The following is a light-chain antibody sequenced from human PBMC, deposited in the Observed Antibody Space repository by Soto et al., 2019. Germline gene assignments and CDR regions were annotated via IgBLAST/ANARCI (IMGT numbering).Light chain of an antibody. CDR2: AAS. CDR3: QPYGTSSWT. CDR1: QSVYNHY. V-gene: IGKV3-20*01. Sequence: EIVLTQSRGTLYLSLGERPTLSFRASQSVYNHYLAWYQHKPGQATRLLSYAASSRDTGIPDRVSGRGSGTDVTLTISRLENEDFAVYYCQPYGTSSWTFGQGTKVDIK. J-gene: IGKJ1*01.